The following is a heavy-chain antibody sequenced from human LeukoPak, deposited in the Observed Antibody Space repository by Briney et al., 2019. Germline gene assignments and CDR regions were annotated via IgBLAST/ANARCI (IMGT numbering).Heavy chain of an antibody. V-gene: IGHV3-9*01. CDR3: AKDSSSSWFRFIDY. CDR1: GFTVSSNY. J-gene: IGHJ4*02. Sequence: GGSLRLSCAASGFTVSSNYMSWVRQAPGKGLEWVSGISWNSGSIGYADSVKGRFTISRDNAKNSLYLQMNSLRAEDTALYYCAKDSSSSWFRFIDYWGQGTLVTVSS. D-gene: IGHD6-13*01. CDR2: ISWNSGSI.